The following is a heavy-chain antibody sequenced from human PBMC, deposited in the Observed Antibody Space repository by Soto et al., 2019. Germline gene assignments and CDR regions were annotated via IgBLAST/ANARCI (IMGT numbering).Heavy chain of an antibody. D-gene: IGHD7-27*01. Sequence: EVQLLESGGGLVQPGGSLRLSCAASGFTFSSYAMSWVRQAPGKGLEWVSAISGSGGSTYYADSVKGRFTISRDNSKNTLYLQMNSLRAEDTAVYYCASRGILKLGDYYYYGMDVWGQGTTVTVSS. CDR1: GFTFSSYA. CDR2: ISGSGGST. J-gene: IGHJ6*02. V-gene: IGHV3-23*01. CDR3: ASRGILKLGDYYYYGMDV.